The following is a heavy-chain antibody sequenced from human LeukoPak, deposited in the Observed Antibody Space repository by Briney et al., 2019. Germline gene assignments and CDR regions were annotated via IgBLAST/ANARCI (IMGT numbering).Heavy chain of an antibody. J-gene: IGHJ5*02. CDR3: GVAVAGTRWFDP. CDR2: LHYSGST. Sequence: SETLSLTCTVSGGSISDTNYYWVWIRQPPGTGLEWIASLHYSGSTFYNPSLKSRVTTSINTSKNQFSLRLSSVTAADPAVYYCGVAVAGTRWFDPWGQGTLVTVSS. CDR1: GGSISDTNYY. D-gene: IGHD6-13*01. V-gene: IGHV4-39*07.